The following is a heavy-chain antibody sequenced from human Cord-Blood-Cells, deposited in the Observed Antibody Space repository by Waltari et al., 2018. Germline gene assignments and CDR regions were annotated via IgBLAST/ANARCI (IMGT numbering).Heavy chain of an antibody. D-gene: IGHD3-10*01. CDR1: GFTFSSYA. Sequence: EVQLLESGGGLVQPGGSLILSCAASGFTFSSYAMSWVRLAPGKGLEWVSAISGSGGSTYYADSVEGRFTISRDNSKNTLYLQMNSLRAEDTAVYYCAKDRDGLFDYWGQGTLVTVSS. CDR2: ISGSGGST. V-gene: IGHV3-23*01. J-gene: IGHJ4*02. CDR3: AKDRDGLFDY.